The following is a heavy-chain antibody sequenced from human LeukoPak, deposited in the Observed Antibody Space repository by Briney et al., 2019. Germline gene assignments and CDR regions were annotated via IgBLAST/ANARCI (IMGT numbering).Heavy chain of an antibody. V-gene: IGHV1-69*06. CDR1: GGTFSSYA. J-gene: IGHJ6*04. D-gene: IGHD4-17*01. CDR2: IIPIFGTA. CDR3: ARGWLGMTTVTTSGGGDYYYGMDV. Sequence: ASVKVSCKASGGTFSSYAISWVRQAPGQGLEWMGGIIPIFGTANYAQKFQGRVTITADKSTSTAYMELSSLRSEDTAVYYCARGWLGMTTVTTSGGGDYYYGMDVWGKGTTATVSS.